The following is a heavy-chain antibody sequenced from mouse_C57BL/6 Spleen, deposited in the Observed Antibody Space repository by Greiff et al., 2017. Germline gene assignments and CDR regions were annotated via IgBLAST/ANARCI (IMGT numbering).Heavy chain of an antibody. J-gene: IGHJ1*03. D-gene: IGHD2-5*01. Sequence: VKQRPGQGLEWIGNIYPSDSETHYNQKFKDKATLTVDKSSSTAYMQLSSLTSEDSAVYYCVYSNYGYFDVWGTGTTVTVSS. V-gene: IGHV1-61*01. CDR3: VYSNYGYFDV. CDR2: IYPSDSET.